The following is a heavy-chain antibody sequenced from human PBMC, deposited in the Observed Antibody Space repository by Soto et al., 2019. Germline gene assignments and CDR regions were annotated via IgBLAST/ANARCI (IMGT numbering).Heavy chain of an antibody. Sequence: QVQLVQSGAEVKTPGASVKVSCKASGYTFTDYGIIWVRQAPGQGPEWMGWLSTYTGYTISAQNLQGRVTMTADTSTSTAYMEPRSLRSDDTAVYYCARVHSRGPSGMDVWGQGTTLTVSS. CDR2: LSTYTGYT. J-gene: IGHJ6*02. CDR3: ARVHSRGPSGMDV. CDR1: GYTFTDYG. V-gene: IGHV1-18*01. D-gene: IGHD3-22*01.